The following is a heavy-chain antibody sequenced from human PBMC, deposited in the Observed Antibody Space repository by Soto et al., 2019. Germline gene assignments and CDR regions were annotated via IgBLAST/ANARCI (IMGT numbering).Heavy chain of an antibody. V-gene: IGHV6-1*01. CDR2: TYYRSKWYN. D-gene: IGHD1-1*01. J-gene: IGHJ6*03. CDR3: ARGSWDDVSGHYYMDV. CDR1: GDSVSSNSAG. Sequence: QVQLQQSGPGLVKPSQTLSLTCDISGDSVSSNSAGWNWIRQTPSRGLEWLGRTYYRSKWYNNYAVSVKSRLSVNPDTAKNQFSLQLNPVTPEDTAVYYCARGSWDDVSGHYYMDVWGKGTTVTVSS.